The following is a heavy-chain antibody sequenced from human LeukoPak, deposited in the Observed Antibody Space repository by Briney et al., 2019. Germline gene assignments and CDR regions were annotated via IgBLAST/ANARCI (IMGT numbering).Heavy chain of an antibody. J-gene: IGHJ4*02. CDR2: ISGSGGST. Sequence: GGSLRLSCAASGFTFNSYSMNWVRQAPGKGLEWVSAISGSGGSTYYADSVKGRFTISRDNSKNTLYLQMNSLRAEDTAVYYCARVVPAAIHWGQGTLVTVSS. CDR3: ARVVPAAIH. D-gene: IGHD2-2*01. V-gene: IGHV3-23*01. CDR1: GFTFNSYS.